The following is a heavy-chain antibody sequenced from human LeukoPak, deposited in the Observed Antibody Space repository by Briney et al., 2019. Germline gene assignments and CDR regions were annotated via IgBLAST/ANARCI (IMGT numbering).Heavy chain of an antibody. D-gene: IGHD3-22*01. V-gene: IGHV4-39*01. CDR1: GGSISSSSYY. J-gene: IGHJ4*02. CDR3: ASTFGITMMGRLDY. CDR2: IYYSGST. Sequence: SESLSLTCTVSGGSISSSSYYWGWIRQPPGKGLEWIGSIYYSGSTYYNPSLKSRVTISVDTSKNQFSLKLSSVTAADTAVYYCASTFGITMMGRLDYWGQGTLVTVSS.